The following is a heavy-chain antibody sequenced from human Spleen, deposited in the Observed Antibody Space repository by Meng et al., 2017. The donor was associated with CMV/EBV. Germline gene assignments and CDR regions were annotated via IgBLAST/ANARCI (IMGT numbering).Heavy chain of an antibody. CDR3: AREGATGPGWFDP. Sequence: KASGYTFTSYGISGVRQAQGQGLEWMGWISAYNGNTNYAQKLQGRVTMTTDTSTSTAYMELRSLRSDDTAVYYRAREGATGPGWFDPWGQGTLVTVSS. V-gene: IGHV1-18*01. J-gene: IGHJ5*02. CDR2: ISAYNGNT. CDR1: GYTFTSYG. D-gene: IGHD5-24*01.